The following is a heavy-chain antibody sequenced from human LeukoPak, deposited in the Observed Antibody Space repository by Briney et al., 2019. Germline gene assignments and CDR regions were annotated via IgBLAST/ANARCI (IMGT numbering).Heavy chain of an antibody. CDR1: GFTFSSFD. CDR3: ARADCSGSTCYLRRSWFDP. CDR2: ISTSSHYI. D-gene: IGHD2-2*01. J-gene: IGHJ5*02. Sequence: GGSLRLSCAASGFTFSSFDMNWVRQAPGKGLEWVSSISTSSHYIYYRDSVKGRFTISRDDAKNSLYLQMDSLRVEDTAVYYCARADCSGSTCYLRRSWFDPWGQGTLVTVSS. V-gene: IGHV3-21*01.